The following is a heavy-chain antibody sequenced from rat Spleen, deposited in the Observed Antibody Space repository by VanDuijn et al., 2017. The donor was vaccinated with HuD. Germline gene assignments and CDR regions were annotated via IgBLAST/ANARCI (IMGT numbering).Heavy chain of an antibody. Sequence: QVQLKESGPGLVQPSQTLSLTCTVSGFSLTSYNVHWVRQPPGKGLEWMGRMRYNGDTSYNSALKSRLSISRDTSKNQVFLKMNSLQTDDTGTYYCTREITGVMDAWGQGASVTVSS. CDR1: GFSLTSYN. CDR2: MRYNGDT. J-gene: IGHJ4*01. CDR3: TREITGVMDA. V-gene: IGHV2-63*01. D-gene: IGHD4-2*01.